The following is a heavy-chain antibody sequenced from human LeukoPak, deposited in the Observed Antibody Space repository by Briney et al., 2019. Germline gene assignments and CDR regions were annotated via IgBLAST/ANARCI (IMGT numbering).Heavy chain of an antibody. D-gene: IGHD3-10*01. CDR2: IFDSGIT. J-gene: IGHJ5*02. CDR3: TRGRGT. V-gene: IGHV4-59*12. Sequence: SETLSLTCTVSGGSISGYHWTWIRQSPGKGLEWIGNIFDSGITHYNPSLKSRLTISVDTSQNHFSLKLTSVAAADTAVYYCTRGRGTWGQGTLVTVSS. CDR1: GGSISGYH.